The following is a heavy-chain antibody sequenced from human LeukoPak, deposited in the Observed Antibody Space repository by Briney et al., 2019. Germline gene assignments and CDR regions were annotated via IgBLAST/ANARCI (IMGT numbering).Heavy chain of an antibody. V-gene: IGHV1-3*04. J-gene: IGHJ4*02. CDR1: GYTFTSSS. Sequence: ASVKVSCKASGYTFTSSSLHWVRQAPGQRLEWMGWINTGNGNTDYSLKFQGRVTLTRDTSASTGYMELSSLRSDDTAVYYCARLRGVAATGIYDFWGQGTLVTVSS. D-gene: IGHD6-13*01. CDR2: INTGNGNT. CDR3: ARLRGVAATGIYDF.